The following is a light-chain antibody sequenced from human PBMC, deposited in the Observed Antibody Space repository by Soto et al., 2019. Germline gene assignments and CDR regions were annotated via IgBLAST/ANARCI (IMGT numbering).Light chain of an antibody. Sequence: EVVMTQSPASLSASPGERVTLSCRASQNIRSSLAWYQQRPGQAPRLLIYDASTRATGILPRFSGGGSGTEFTVTISSLQSEDFAIYYCQQYDIWPPYTFGQGTKVDIK. CDR1: QNIRSS. J-gene: IGKJ2*01. CDR2: DAS. CDR3: QQYDIWPPYT. V-gene: IGKV3-15*01.